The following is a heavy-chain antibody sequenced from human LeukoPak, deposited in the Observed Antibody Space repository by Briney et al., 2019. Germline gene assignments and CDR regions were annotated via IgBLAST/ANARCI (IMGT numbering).Heavy chain of an antibody. V-gene: IGHV3-21*01. CDR1: GITFSNYA. CDR3: ARGGGYYYDSSGYSNLNRFDY. CDR2: ISSSSSYI. D-gene: IGHD3-22*01. Sequence: GGSLRLSCAASGITFSNYAMSWVRQVPGKGLEWVSSISSSSSYIYYADSVKGRFTISRDNAKNSLYLQMNSLRAEDTAVYYCARGGGYYYDSSGYSNLNRFDYWGQGTLVTVSS. J-gene: IGHJ4*02.